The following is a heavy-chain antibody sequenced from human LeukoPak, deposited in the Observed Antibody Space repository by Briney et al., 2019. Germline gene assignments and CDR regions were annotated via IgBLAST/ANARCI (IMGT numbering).Heavy chain of an antibody. Sequence: GGSLRLSCAASGFTFSDYYMSWIRQAPGKGLEGVSYISSSGSTIYYADSVKGRFTISRDNAKTSLYLQMNSLRAEDTAVYYCARARNYDFWSGYYFDYWGQGTLVTVSS. D-gene: IGHD3-3*01. CDR1: GFTFSDYY. CDR2: ISSSGSTI. CDR3: ARARNYDFWSGYYFDY. J-gene: IGHJ4*02. V-gene: IGHV3-11*01.